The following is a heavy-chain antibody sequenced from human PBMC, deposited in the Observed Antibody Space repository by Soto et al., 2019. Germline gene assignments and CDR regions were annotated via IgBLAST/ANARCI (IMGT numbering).Heavy chain of an antibody. CDR3: ARDSSGWYVVDY. V-gene: IGHV3-66*01. CDR1: GFTVSSNY. D-gene: IGHD6-19*01. CDR2: IYSGGST. J-gene: IGHJ4*02. Sequence: EVQLVESGGGLVQPGGSLRLSCAASGFTVSSNYMSWVRQAPGKGLEWVSVIYSGGSTYYADSVKGRFTISRDNSKNTRYLQMNSLRAEDTAVYYCARDSSGWYVVDYWGQGTLVTVSS.